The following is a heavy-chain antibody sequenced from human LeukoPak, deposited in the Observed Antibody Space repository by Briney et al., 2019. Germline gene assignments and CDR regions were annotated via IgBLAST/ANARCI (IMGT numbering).Heavy chain of an antibody. D-gene: IGHD1-14*01. CDR3: ASQTGSQLPRVYYYYYYMDV. CDR1: GGTFSSYA. Sequence: GASVTVSCKASGGTFSSYAISWVRQAPGQGLEWMGGIIPIFGTANYAQKFQGRVTITTDESTSTAYMELSSLRSEDTAVYYCASQTGSQLPRVYYYYYYMDVWGKGTTVTVSS. V-gene: IGHV1-69*05. J-gene: IGHJ6*03. CDR2: IIPIFGTA.